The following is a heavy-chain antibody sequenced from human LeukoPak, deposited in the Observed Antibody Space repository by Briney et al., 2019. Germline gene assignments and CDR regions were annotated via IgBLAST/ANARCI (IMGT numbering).Heavy chain of an antibody. J-gene: IGHJ5*02. V-gene: IGHV1-2*02. CDR2: INPNSGGT. Sequence: ASVKVSCKPSGDTFTRYFMHGVRQAAGQGLEGMGWINPNSGGTNYAQKFQGRGTMTRDTAISTAYMELSELKSDDTAVYYCARDRSGDDDFWSGYYSNYFDPWGQGTLVTVSS. CDR3: ARDRSGDDDFWSGYYSNYFDP. D-gene: IGHD3-3*01. CDR1: GDTFTRYF.